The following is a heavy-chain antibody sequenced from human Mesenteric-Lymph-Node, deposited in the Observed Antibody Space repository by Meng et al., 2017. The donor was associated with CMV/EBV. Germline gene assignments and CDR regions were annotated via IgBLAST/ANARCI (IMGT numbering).Heavy chain of an antibody. CDR2: INPDSGAT. CDR1: GYSLTGYF. D-gene: IGHD3-22*01. Sequence: ASVKVSCKASGYSLTGYFFHWVRQAPGQGLEWMGWINPDSGATLYAQRFQGRVTLTWDTSITTAYMDLSGLRSDDTAVYYCASNFYDSSGYYYVDYWGQGTLVTVSS. J-gene: IGHJ4*02. V-gene: IGHV1-2*02. CDR3: ASNFYDSSGYYYVDY.